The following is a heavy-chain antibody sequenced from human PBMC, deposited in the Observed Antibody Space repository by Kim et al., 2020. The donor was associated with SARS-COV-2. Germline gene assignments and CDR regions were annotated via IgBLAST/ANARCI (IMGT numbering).Heavy chain of an antibody. J-gene: IGHJ3*02. CDR3: ARAPITMIVVDAFDI. D-gene: IGHD3-22*01. Sequence: PSLKSRVTISVDTSTNQFSLKLSSVTAADTAVYYCARAPITMIVVDAFDIWGQGTMVTVSS. V-gene: IGHV4-31*02.